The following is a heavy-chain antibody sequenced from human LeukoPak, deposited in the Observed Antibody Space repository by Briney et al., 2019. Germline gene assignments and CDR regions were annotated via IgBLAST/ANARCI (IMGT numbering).Heavy chain of an antibody. J-gene: IGHJ4*02. CDR1: GFTFSSYA. D-gene: IGHD2-21*02. CDR2: ISGSGGST. V-gene: IGHV3-23*01. CDR3: ARDGVMMTAISAYYFDS. Sequence: GGSLRLSCAASGFTFSSYAMSWVRQAPGKGLEWVSAISGSGGSTYYADSVKGRFTISRDNSRNTLYLQMNSLTTADTAVYYCARDGVMMTAISAYYFDSWGQGTLVTVSS.